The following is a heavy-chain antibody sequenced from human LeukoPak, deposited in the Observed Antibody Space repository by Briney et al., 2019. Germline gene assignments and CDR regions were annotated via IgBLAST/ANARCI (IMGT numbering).Heavy chain of an antibody. CDR3: ARSRVIMIGGVISDYYYYYMDV. Sequence: GASVKVSCKASGYTFTSYDINWVRQATGQGLEWMGWMNPNSGNTGYAQKFQGRVTITRNTSISTAYMELSSLRSEDTAVYYCARSRVIMIGGVISDYYYYYMDVWGKGTTVTVSS. J-gene: IGHJ6*03. CDR2: MNPNSGNT. CDR1: GYTFTSYD. V-gene: IGHV1-8*03. D-gene: IGHD3-10*01.